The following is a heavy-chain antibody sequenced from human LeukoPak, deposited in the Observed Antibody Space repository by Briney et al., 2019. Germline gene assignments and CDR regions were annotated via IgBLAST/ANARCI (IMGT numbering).Heavy chain of an antibody. V-gene: IGHV4-39*01. Sequence: PSEPLSLTCTVSGGSFSRSSYYWGWIRQPPGKGLEWIVSMYYSGSTYYNQSLKSRVTVSVDTSKNQFSLKLTSVTGADTAVYYCARQYYDSSGYYPWYCDQCGQGTLVTVSS. CDR1: GGSFSRSSYY. CDR2: MYYSGST. J-gene: IGHJ4*02. D-gene: IGHD3-22*01. CDR3: ARQYYDSSGYYPWYCDQ.